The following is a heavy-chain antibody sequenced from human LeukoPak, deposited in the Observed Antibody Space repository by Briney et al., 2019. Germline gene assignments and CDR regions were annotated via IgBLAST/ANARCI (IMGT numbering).Heavy chain of an antibody. D-gene: IGHD6-13*01. V-gene: IGHV1-18*01. Sequence: ASVKVSCKASGYTFTSYGISWVRQAPGQGLEWMGWISAYNGNTNYAQKLQGRVTMTTDTSTSTAYMELRSLRSDDTVVYYCARLIAAAGPNRNYYGMDVWGQGTTVTVSS. CDR2: ISAYNGNT. CDR1: GYTFTSYG. CDR3: ARLIAAAGPNRNYYGMDV. J-gene: IGHJ6*02.